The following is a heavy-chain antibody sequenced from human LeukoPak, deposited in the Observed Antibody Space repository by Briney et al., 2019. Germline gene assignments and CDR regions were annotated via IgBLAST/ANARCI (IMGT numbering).Heavy chain of an antibody. D-gene: IGHD6-19*01. Sequence: ASVKVSCKTSGYTFSNYAMNWVRQAPGQGLEWMGWINTSTGNPTYGQGFTGRFVFSLDTSVNTAYLQISGLKAEDTAVYYCARVAGNEYFQHWGQGTLVTVSS. CDR1: GYTFSNYA. V-gene: IGHV7-4-1*02. CDR2: INTSTGNP. J-gene: IGHJ1*01. CDR3: ARVAGNEYFQH.